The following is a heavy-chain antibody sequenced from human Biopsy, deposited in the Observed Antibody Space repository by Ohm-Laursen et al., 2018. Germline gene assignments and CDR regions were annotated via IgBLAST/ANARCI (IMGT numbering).Heavy chain of an antibody. J-gene: IGHJ4*02. V-gene: IGHV1-24*01. D-gene: IGHD1-1*01. CDR2: FAPENGKT. CDR1: GYSLTELS. Sequence: LVKVSCKVSGYSLTELSMHWVRQAPGRGLEWMGGFAPENGKTIYAQKFQGRITMTEDTSTDTAYMELSSLRSEDTAVYYCAADINVWNVNYWGQGTQVTVSS. CDR3: AADINVWNVNY.